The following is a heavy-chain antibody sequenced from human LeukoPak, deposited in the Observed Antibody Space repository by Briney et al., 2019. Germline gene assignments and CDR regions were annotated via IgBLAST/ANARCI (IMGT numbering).Heavy chain of an antibody. CDR2: IRGSETT. CDR1: GFTFADYT. Sequence: PGGSLRLSCTTSGFTFADYTMHWFRQAPGKGLESVGFIRGSETTQYAASVRGRFTISRDDSKSIAYLQMNSLKTEDTAVYYCSRDKFYVWFDPWGQGTLVTVSS. CDR3: SRDKFYVWFDP. V-gene: IGHV3-49*03. D-gene: IGHD3-16*01. J-gene: IGHJ5*02.